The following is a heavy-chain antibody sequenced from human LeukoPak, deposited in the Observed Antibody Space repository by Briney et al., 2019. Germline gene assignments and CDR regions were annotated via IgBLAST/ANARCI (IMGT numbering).Heavy chain of an antibody. D-gene: IGHD1-14*01. V-gene: IGHV3-30*04. J-gene: IGHJ3*02. CDR3: AKPARTNAFDI. CDR2: ISYDGSNE. CDR1: GFTFSSYV. Sequence: PGGSLRLSCAASGFTFSSYVMHWVRQAPGKGLEWVAIISYDGSNEYYADSVKGRFTISRDNSKNTLYLQMNSLRAEDTAVYYCAKPARTNAFDIWGQGTMVTVSS.